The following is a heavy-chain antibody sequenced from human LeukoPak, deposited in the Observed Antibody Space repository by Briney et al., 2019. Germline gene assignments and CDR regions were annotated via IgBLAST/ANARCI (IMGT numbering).Heavy chain of an antibody. J-gene: IGHJ4*02. V-gene: IGHV3-15*01. Sequence: KPGGSLRLSCEASRFTFSSAWMSWVRQAPGKGLEWVGRIKSKADGGAKDYAAPVKGRFSVSRDDSRNIFYLQIDSLKTEDTAVYYCTTAPYDGKDYWGQGTPVTVSS. D-gene: IGHD4-23*01. CDR1: RFTFSSAW. CDR2: IKSKADGGAK. CDR3: TTAPYDGKDY.